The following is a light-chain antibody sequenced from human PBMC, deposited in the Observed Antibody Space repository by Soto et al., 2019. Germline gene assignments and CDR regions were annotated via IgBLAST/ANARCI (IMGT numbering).Light chain of an antibody. CDR3: QQCNTFWT. CDR2: DVS. Sequence: MTQSPSTLSGTIGERVISTCRASQSISRWLAWYQQKPGKAPKLLIYDVSSLESGVPSRFSGSGSGTEFTLTISSLQPDDFATYYCQQCNTFWTFGQGAK. V-gene: IGKV1-5*01. CDR1: QSISRW. J-gene: IGKJ1*01.